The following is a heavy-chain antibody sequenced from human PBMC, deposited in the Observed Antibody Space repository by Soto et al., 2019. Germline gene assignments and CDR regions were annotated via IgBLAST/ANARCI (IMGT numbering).Heavy chain of an antibody. Sequence: QVQLVQSGPEVKKPGSSVRISCRSGGDTFSSYTVSWVRQTPGQGLEWMGRIIPVLGVTNYSRKFKGRMTITADKVKTTAHMELSSLKSEDTGRYYCARRRYCGVDCYAHYYYGMDVWGQGTSVIVSS. J-gene: IGHJ6*02. CDR3: ARRRYCGVDCYAHYYYGMDV. D-gene: IGHD2-21*02. CDR1: GDTFSSYT. V-gene: IGHV1-69*02. CDR2: IIPVLGVT.